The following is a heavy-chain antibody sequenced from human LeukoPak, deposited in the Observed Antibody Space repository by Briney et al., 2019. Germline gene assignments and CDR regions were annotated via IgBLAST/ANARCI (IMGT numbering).Heavy chain of an antibody. J-gene: IGHJ4*02. CDR1: GFTFSNCG. CDR2: IWFDGRNK. V-gene: IGHV3-33*01. D-gene: IGHD6-19*01. CDR3: AREWGPIAVSGGPGY. Sequence: PGGSLRLSCAASGFTFSNCGMHWVRQAPGKGLEWVALIWFDGRNKFHADSVKGRFTISRDNSKNTLFLQMNSLRAEDTAAYYCAREWGPIAVSGGPGYWGQGALVTVSS.